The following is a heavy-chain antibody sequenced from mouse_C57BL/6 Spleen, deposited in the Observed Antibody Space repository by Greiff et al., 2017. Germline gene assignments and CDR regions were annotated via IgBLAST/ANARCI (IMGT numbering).Heavy chain of an antibody. CDR1: GYTFTDYY. CDR3: ARPRWLLLAMDY. D-gene: IGHD2-3*01. CDR2: INPNNGGT. J-gene: IGHJ4*01. V-gene: IGHV1-26*01. Sequence: EVQLQQSGPELVKPGASVKISCKASGYTFTDYYMNWVKQSPGQSLEWIGDINPNNGGTSYNQKFKGKATLTVDKSSSTAYLELRSLTSEDAAVXYCARPRWLLLAMDYWGQGTSVTVSA.